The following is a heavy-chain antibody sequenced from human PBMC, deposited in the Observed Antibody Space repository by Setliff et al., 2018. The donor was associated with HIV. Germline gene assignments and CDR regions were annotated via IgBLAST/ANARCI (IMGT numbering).Heavy chain of an antibody. CDR2: INGNGGST. D-gene: IGHD3-22*01. V-gene: IGHV3-20*04. J-gene: IGHJ6*03. CDR3: ARVKYDSSGYLSYMDV. CDR1: GFTFEDYG. Sequence: GGSLRLSCAASGFTFEDYGMSWVRQVPGKGLEWVSGINGNGGSTGYADSVKGRLTISRDNAKKSLYLQMNSLRVEDTALYYCARVKYDSSGYLSYMDVWGKGTTVTVPS.